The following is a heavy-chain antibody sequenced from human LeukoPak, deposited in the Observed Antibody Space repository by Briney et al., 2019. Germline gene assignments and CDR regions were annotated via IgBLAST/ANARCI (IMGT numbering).Heavy chain of an antibody. CDR3: AKWGDYDILTGYYVPDY. V-gene: IGHV3-48*03. CDR1: GFTFSSYE. Sequence: PGGSLRLSCAASGFTFSSYEMNWVRQAPGKGLEWVSYISGSGNTIFYADSVKGRFTISRDNAKNSLYLQVNSLRAEDTAVYYCAKWGDYDILTGYYVPDYWGQGTLVTVSS. J-gene: IGHJ4*02. CDR2: ISGSGNTI. D-gene: IGHD3-9*01.